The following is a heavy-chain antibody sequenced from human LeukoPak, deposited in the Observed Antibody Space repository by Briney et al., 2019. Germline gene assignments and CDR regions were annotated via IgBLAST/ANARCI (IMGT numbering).Heavy chain of an antibody. CDR3: ARALDDNLISAYDH. CDR2: IYYNWST. Sequence: LSETLFLTCAVSGGSISNYFWSWIRQPPGKGLELIGNIYYNWSTNYNPSLKSRVTISVDTSINQFSLKLSPVTAAYTDVYYCARALDDNLISAYDHWGQEALVAVSS. V-gene: IGHV4-59*01. J-gene: IGHJ4*02. CDR1: GGSISNYF. D-gene: IGHD1-1*01.